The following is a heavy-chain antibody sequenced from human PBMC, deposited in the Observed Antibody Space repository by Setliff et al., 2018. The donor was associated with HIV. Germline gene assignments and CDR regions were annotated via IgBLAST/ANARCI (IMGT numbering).Heavy chain of an antibody. CDR1: GGTFSSYA. CDR2: IIPIFGTA. Sequence: SVKVSCKASGGTFSSYAISWVRQAPGQGLEWMGGIIPIFGTANYAQKFQGRVTITTDESTSTAYMELSSLRSEDTAVYYCARMLPPGGDYYYYYMDVWGKGTTVTVTS. D-gene: IGHD2-15*01. V-gene: IGHV1-69*05. CDR3: ARMLPPGGDYYYYYMDV. J-gene: IGHJ6*03.